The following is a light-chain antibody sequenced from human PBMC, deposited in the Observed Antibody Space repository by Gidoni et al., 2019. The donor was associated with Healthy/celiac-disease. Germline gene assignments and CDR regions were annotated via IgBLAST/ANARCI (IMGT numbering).Light chain of an antibody. Sequence: ELVLTQSPATLSLSPGERATLSCRASQRVSSYLAWYQQKPGQAPRLLIYEASNRATGIPARFSGSGSGTDFTLTISSLEPEDFAVYYCQQRSNWPPFTFGPGTKVDIK. CDR1: QRVSSY. J-gene: IGKJ3*01. CDR3: QQRSNWPPFT. CDR2: EAS. V-gene: IGKV3-11*01.